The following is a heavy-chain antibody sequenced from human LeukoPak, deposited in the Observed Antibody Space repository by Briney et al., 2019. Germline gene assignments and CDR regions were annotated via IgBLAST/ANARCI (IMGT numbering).Heavy chain of an antibody. Sequence: PSETLSLTCTVSGGSISSYYWSWTRQPPGKGLEWIGYIYYSGSTNYNPSLKSRVTISVDTSKNQFSLKLNSVTAADTAVYYCARQGGSSSAYYWFDPWGQGTLVTVSP. CDR3: ARQGGSSSAYYWFDP. CDR1: GGSISSYY. V-gene: IGHV4-59*08. J-gene: IGHJ5*02. CDR2: IYYSGST. D-gene: IGHD3-22*01.